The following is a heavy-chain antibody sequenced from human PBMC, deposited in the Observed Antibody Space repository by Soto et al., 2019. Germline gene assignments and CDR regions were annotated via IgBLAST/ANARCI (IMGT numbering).Heavy chain of an antibody. D-gene: IGHD2-8*01. V-gene: IGHV1-69*02. J-gene: IGHJ3*02. CDR3: ARLRSGYCTKGVCYYGRAFDI. Sequence: SVKVSCKASGGTFSSYTISWVRQAPGQGLEWMGRIIPILGIANYAQKFQGRVTITTDTSTSTAYMELSSLRSEDTAVYYCARLRSGYCTKGVCYYGRAFDIWGQGTMVTVSS. CDR2: IIPILGIA. CDR1: GGTFSSYT.